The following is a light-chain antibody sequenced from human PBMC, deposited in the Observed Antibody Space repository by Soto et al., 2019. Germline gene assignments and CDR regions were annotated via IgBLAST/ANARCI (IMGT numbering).Light chain of an antibody. CDR1: SGHSDYA. CDR3: QTWGRGVQV. J-gene: IGLJ3*02. V-gene: IGLV4-69*01. Sequence: QSVLPQSPSASASLGASVKLTCKLSSGHSDYAIAWHQQQPEKGPRYLMKIHNDGSHNKGDGIPDRFSGSSSRAERSLTISCLQSGDGADYYCQTWGRGVQVFGGGTKLTVL. CDR2: IHNDGSH.